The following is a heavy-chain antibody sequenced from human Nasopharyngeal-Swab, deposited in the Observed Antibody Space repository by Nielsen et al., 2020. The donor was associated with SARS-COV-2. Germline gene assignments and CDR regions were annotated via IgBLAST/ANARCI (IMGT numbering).Heavy chain of an antibody. Sequence: SDTLSLTCTVSGGSLSSYHWSWTRQPPGKGLEWIGYIYYSGSTNYNPSPKSRVTISVDTSKNQFSLKLSSVTAADTAVYYCARDPGPTPTTGYSSGWRWYYYGMDVWGQGTTVTVSS. CDR1: GGSLSSYH. V-gene: IGHV4-59*13. D-gene: IGHD6-19*01. CDR3: ARDPGPTPTTGYSSGWRWYYYGMDV. J-gene: IGHJ6*02. CDR2: IYYSGST.